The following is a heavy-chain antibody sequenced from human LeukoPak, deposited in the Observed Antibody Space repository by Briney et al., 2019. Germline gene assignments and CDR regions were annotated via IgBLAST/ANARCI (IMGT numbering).Heavy chain of an antibody. CDR1: GYTFTSYG. CDR3: ARDIYGGNSRYFINYYYYGMDV. J-gene: IGHJ6*02. V-gene: IGHV1-18*01. CDR2: ISAYNGNT. Sequence: ASVKVSCKASGYTFTSYGISWVRQAPGQGLEWMGWISAYNGNTTYAQKLQGRVTMTTDTSTSTAYMELRSLRSDDTAVYYCARDIYGGNSRYFINYYYYGMDVWGQGTTVTVSS. D-gene: IGHD4-23*01.